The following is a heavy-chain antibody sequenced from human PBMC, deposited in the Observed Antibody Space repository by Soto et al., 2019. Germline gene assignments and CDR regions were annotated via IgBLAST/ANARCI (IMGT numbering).Heavy chain of an antibody. D-gene: IGHD5-12*01. CDR3: ASTKCSAYDLGGGST. CDR1: GGTFSGYT. J-gene: IGHJ4*02. CDR2: IIPFLDKT. V-gene: IGHV1-69*02. Sequence: QVQLVQSGAEVKKPGSSVKVSCTASGGTFSGYTITWVRQAPGQGLEWMGRIIPFLDKTTHAQTFQGRVTITADKSTNTAYVDLGSLSSEDTAVYYWASTKCSAYDLGGGSTWGQGTLVTVSA.